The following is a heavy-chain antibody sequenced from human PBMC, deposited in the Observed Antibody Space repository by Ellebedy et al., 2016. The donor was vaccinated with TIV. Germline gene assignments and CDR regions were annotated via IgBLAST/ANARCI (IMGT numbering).Heavy chain of an antibody. CDR3: AREPMVRGVIRRGYAMDV. D-gene: IGHD3-10*01. Sequence: GGSLRLSXAASGFTFSSYSMNWVRQAPGKGLEWVSYISSSSSTIYYADSVKGRFTISRDNAKNSLYLQMNSLRDEDTAEYYCAREPMVRGVIRRGYAMDVWGQGTTVTVSS. V-gene: IGHV3-48*02. CDR1: GFTFSSYS. CDR2: ISSSSSTI. J-gene: IGHJ6*02.